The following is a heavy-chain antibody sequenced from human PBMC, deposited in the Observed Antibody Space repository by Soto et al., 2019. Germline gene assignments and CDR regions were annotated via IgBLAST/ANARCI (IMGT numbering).Heavy chain of an antibody. Sequence: QVQLVESGGGVVQPGRSLRLSCAASGFTFSSYGMHWVRQAPGKGLEWVAVIWYDGSNKYYADSVKGRFTISRDNSKNTLYLQMNSLRAEDTAVYYCARAKTGYDSSGYYYDGAFDIWGQGTMVTVSS. CDR3: ARAKTGYDSSGYYYDGAFDI. CDR1: GFTFSSYG. V-gene: IGHV3-33*01. CDR2: IWYDGSNK. D-gene: IGHD3-22*01. J-gene: IGHJ3*02.